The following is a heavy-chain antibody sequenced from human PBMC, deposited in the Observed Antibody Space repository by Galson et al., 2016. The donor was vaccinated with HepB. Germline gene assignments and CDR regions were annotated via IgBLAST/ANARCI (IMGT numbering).Heavy chain of an antibody. CDR2: ISTSGGST. CDR1: GFAFSAYG. V-gene: IGHV3-23*01. J-gene: IGHJ4*02. D-gene: IGHD5-24*01. CDR3: AKGATGLGDN. Sequence: SLRLSCAASGFAFSAYGMTWVRQAPRQGLEWVAAISTSGGSTDYADSVRGRFTIPRDNSKNMWYLQMNSLRADDSALYYCAKGATGLGDNWGQGILVTDS.